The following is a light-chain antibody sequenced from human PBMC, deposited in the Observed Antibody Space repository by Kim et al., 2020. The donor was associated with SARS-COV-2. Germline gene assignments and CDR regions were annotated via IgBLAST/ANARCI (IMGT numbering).Light chain of an antibody. CDR2: QDT. V-gene: IGLV3-1*01. CDR1: NLGDKY. Sequence: SYELTQPPSVSVSPGQTASITCSGDNLGDKYACWYQQKSGQSPMLVIYQDTKRPSGIPERFSGSNSGNTATLTISGTQAMDEADYYGQAWDSSTVVFGGGTQLTVL. CDR3: QAWDSSTVV. J-gene: IGLJ2*01.